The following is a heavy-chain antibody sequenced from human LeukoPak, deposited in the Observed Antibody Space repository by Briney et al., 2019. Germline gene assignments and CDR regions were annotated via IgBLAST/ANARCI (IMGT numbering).Heavy chain of an antibody. CDR2: IYYSGST. CDR1: GGSISSYY. D-gene: IGHD2-15*01. J-gene: IGHJ5*02. V-gene: IGHV4-59*01. CDR3: ARGYCSGGSCDWFDP. Sequence: SETLSLTCTVSGGSISSYYWSWIRQPPGKGLEWIGYIYYSGSTNYNPSLKSRVTISVDTSKNQFSLKLGSVTAADTAVYYCARGYCSGGSCDWFDPWGQGTLVTVSS.